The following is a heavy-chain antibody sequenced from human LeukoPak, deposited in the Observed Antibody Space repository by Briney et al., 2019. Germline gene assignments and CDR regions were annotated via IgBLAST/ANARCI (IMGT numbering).Heavy chain of an antibody. Sequence: GGSLRLSCAASGFTFSSYAMSWVRQAPGKGLEWVSAISGSGGSTYYADSVKGRFTISRDNSKNTLYLQMNSLRAEDTAVYYCARRNKKDFWSGYYHYFDYWGQGTLVTVSS. CDR3: ARRNKKDFWSGYYHYFDY. CDR1: GFTFSSYA. J-gene: IGHJ4*02. V-gene: IGHV3-23*01. CDR2: ISGSGGST. D-gene: IGHD3-3*01.